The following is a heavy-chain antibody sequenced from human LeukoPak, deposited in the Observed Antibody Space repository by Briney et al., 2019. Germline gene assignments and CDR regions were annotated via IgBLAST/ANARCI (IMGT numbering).Heavy chain of an antibody. J-gene: IGHJ3*02. Sequence: PGGSLRLSCAASGFTFSSHGMNWVRQAPGKGLEWVAGISPDGSKKYYVDAVKGRFTISRDNSKNTLYLQMNSLRVEDTAMYYCAREGQLDYGDYVYAFDIWGQGTMVTVSS. CDR3: AREGQLDYGDYVYAFDI. CDR1: GFTFSSHG. V-gene: IGHV3-33*01. CDR2: ISPDGSKK. D-gene: IGHD4-17*01.